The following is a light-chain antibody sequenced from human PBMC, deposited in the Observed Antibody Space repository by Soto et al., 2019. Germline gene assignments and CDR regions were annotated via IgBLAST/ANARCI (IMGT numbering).Light chain of an antibody. CDR2: DAP. CDR3: QQYETCSGT. Sequence: DIQMTQSPSTLSASVGDTVTITCRASQSVSGWLAWYQQKPGEAPKLLIYDAPALPRGVPSRFSGSGSGTKLAVPIASRQPDDFVTYYCQQYETCSGTFGPGTKVDIK. V-gene: IGKV1-5*01. J-gene: IGKJ1*01. CDR1: QSVSGW.